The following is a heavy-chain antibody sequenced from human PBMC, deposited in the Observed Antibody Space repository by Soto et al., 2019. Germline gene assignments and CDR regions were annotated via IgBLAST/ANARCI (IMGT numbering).Heavy chain of an antibody. CDR3: ARRTTRYSSGWYGYYGMDV. CDR1: DFSFTSHG. D-gene: IGHD6-19*01. CDR2: ISLYNGNT. Sequence: ASVKVSCKAYDFSFTSHGISWVRQAPGQGLEWMGWISLYNGNTNYAQQFQGRVTMTTDTSTSTAYMELSSLRSEDTAVYYCARRTTRYSSGWYGYYGMDVWGQGTTVTVSS. V-gene: IGHV1-18*04. J-gene: IGHJ6*02.